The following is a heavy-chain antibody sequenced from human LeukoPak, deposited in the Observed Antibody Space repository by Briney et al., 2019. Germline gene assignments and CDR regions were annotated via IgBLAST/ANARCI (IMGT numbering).Heavy chain of an antibody. CDR3: TTAVRVIVVVPPLR. CDR1: GFTFGDYA. J-gene: IGHJ4*02. Sequence: GGSLRLSCTASGFTFGDYAISWVRQAPGKGLEWVGFIRSKAYGGTTEYAASVKGRFSISRDDSESIAYLQMNSLNTEDTAVYYCTTAVRVIVVVPPLRWGQGTLVTVSS. D-gene: IGHD3-22*01. V-gene: IGHV3-49*04. CDR2: IRSKAYGGTT.